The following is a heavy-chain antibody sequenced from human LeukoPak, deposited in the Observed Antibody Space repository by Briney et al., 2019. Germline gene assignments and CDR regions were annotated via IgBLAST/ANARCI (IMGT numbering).Heavy chain of an antibody. V-gene: IGHV3-7*05. CDR2: INRDGSEK. CDR1: GFTLRSYS. J-gene: IGHJ5*02. CDR3: VKGSLYRYALDP. D-gene: IGHD3-16*02. Sequence: GGSLRLSCAASGFTLRSYSMSWVRQAPGRGLEWVANINRDGSEKYYVDSVKGRFTISRDNAKNSLYLQMNSLRAEDTAVYYCVKGSLYRYALDPWGQGTLVTVSS.